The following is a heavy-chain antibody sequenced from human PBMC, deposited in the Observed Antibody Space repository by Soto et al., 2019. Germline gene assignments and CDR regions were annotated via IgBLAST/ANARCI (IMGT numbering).Heavy chain of an antibody. V-gene: IGHV2-5*02. J-gene: IGHJ4*02. D-gene: IGHD3-10*01. CDR2: IYWDDDK. CDR1: GFSLTSRPVG. Sequence: QITLKESGPTRVKPTQTLTLTCTFSGFSLTSRPVGVAWIRQPPGKALEWLAVIYWDDDKRYNPSLRSRLTTAKNSSNIHVFHTTAYMDPLATATYFCAHRGDIKGNWDRGCLDHWGQRTLVTVSS. CDR3: AHRGDIKGNWDRGCLDH.